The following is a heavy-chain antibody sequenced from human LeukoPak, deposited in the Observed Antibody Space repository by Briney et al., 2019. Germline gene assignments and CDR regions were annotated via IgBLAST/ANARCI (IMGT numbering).Heavy chain of an antibody. J-gene: IGHJ6*03. CDR1: GYTLTNYG. CDR3: ARAVAGDYYYYYYMDV. Sequence: ASVRVSCKASGYTLTNYGISWVRQAPGQGLEWMGWISAYNGNTNYAQKFQGRITMTTDTSTSTAYMELRSLRSDDTAVYYCARAVAGDYYYYYYMDVWGKGTTVTVSS. D-gene: IGHD6-19*01. CDR2: ISAYNGNT. V-gene: IGHV1-18*01.